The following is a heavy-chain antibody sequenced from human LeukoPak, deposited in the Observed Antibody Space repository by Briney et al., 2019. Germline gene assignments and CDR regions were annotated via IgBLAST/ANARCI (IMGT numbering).Heavy chain of an antibody. CDR2: IYSGGTT. Sequence: GGSLRLSCAASGFTVSNKFMTWVRQAPGKGLEWVAVIYSGGTTYYADSQKGGFTISSNNSKNTEYLIMNSRKAEGAAMYYCAGRYWSGDRCLGAFDIWGQGTMVTVSS. CDR3: AGRYWSGDRCLGAFDI. J-gene: IGHJ3*02. V-gene: IGHV3-53*01. CDR1: GFTVSNKF. D-gene: IGHD2-15*01.